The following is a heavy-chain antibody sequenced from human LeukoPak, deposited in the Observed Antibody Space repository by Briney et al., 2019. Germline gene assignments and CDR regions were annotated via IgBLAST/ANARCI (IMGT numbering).Heavy chain of an antibody. D-gene: IGHD4-17*01. J-gene: IGHJ4*02. V-gene: IGHV4-59*01. CDR1: GASISSYY. CDR3: ARVSYYGDYVYYFDY. Sequence: SETLSLTCTVSGASISSYYWSWIRQPPGKGLEWIGYIYYSGSTNYNPSLKSPVTISVDTSKNQFSLKLSSVTAADTAVYYCARVSYYGDYVYYFDYWGQGTLVTVSS. CDR2: IYYSGST.